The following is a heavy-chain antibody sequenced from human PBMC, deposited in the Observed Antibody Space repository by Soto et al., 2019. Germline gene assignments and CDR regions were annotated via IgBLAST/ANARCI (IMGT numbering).Heavy chain of an antibody. J-gene: IGHJ5*02. CDR3: ARHSYSSGWKTEINWFDP. CDR1: GGSIISSSYY. V-gene: IGHV4-39*01. Sequence: PSETLSLTCTVSGGSIISSSYYWGLIRQPPGKGLEWIGSIYYSGSTYYNPSLKSRVTISVDTSKNQFSLKLSSVTAADTAVYYCARHSYSSGWKTEINWFDPWGQGTLVTVSS. CDR2: IYYSGST. D-gene: IGHD6-19*01.